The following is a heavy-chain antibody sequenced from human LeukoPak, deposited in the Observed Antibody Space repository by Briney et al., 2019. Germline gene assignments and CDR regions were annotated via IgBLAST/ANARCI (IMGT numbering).Heavy chain of an antibody. V-gene: IGHV4-34*01. D-gene: IGHD3-16*01. J-gene: IGHJ4*02. CDR2: INHSGST. CDR1: GGSFSGYY. CDR3: ARGVSLYRRDLDY. Sequence: SETLSLTCAVYGGSFSGYYWSWIRQPPGKGLEWIGEINHSGSTNYNPSLKSRVTISVDTSKNQFSLKLSSVTAADTAVYYCARGVSLYRRDLDYWGQGTLVTVSS.